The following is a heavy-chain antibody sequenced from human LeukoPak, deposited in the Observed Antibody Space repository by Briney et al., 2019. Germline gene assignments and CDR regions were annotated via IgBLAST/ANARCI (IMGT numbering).Heavy chain of an antibody. V-gene: IGHV4-38-2*02. CDR3: ARHSKMVIIEIDY. Sequence: PSETLSLTCTVSGYSISSGYFWGWIRQPPGKGLEWIGYIYHSGSTYYNPSLKSRVTISVDTSKNQFSLKLSSVTAADTAVYYCARHSKMVIIEIDYWGQGTLVTVSS. CDR2: IYHSGST. J-gene: IGHJ4*02. D-gene: IGHD3-3*01. CDR1: GYSISSGYF.